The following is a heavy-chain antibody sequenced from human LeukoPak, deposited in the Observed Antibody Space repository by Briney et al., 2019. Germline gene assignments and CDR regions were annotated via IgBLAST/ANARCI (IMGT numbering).Heavy chain of an antibody. D-gene: IGHD5-12*01. CDR1: GGTFSSYA. Sequence: EASVKVSCKASGGTFSSYAISWVRQAPGRGLEWMGGIIPIFGTANYAQKFQGRVTITADKSTSTAYMELSSLRSEDTAVYYCARSQDPLRGYSGYDRWGQGTLVTVSS. CDR2: IIPIFGTA. V-gene: IGHV1-69*06. J-gene: IGHJ4*02. CDR3: ARSQDPLRGYSGYDR.